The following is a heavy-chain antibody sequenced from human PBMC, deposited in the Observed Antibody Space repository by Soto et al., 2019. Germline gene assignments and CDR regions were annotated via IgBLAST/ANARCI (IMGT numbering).Heavy chain of an antibody. J-gene: IGHJ5*02. CDR1: GGTFSSYA. V-gene: IGHV1-69*13. CDR3: ARDCSGVATKLGDWFDP. CDR2: IIPIFGTA. Sequence: ASVKVSCKASGGTFSSYAISWVRQAPGQGLEWMGGIIPIFGTANYAQKFQGRVTITADESTSTAYMELSSLRSEDTAVYYCARDCSGVATKLGDWFDPWGQGTLVTVSS. D-gene: IGHD5-12*01.